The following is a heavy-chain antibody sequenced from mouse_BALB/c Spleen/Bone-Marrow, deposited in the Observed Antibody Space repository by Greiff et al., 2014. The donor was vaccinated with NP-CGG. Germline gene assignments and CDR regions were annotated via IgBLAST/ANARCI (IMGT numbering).Heavy chain of an antibody. J-gene: IGHJ1*01. CDR2: IDPADGDT. D-gene: IGHD1-1*01. Sequence: VQLQQPGAELVKPGASVKLSCTASGFNIKDTFMHWVKQRPEQGLEWIGRIDPADGDTKYDPKFQGKATITADTSSSTAYLQLSSLTSEDTAVYYCTKPSFYYGSSYWYFDVWGAGTTVTVSS. CDR1: GFNIKDTF. CDR3: TKPSFYYGSSYWYFDV. V-gene: IGHV14-3*02.